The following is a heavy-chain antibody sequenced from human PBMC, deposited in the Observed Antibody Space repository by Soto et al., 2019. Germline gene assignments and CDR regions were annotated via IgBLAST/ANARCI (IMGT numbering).Heavy chain of an antibody. Sequence: EVHLVESGGGLVQPGGSLRLSCVESGFIFNSYSMNWVRQAPGKGLEWISYINSGSTSVFYADSVKGRFTISRDNAKNSLYLHMNSLRAEDTAVYYCASSASPDAYWGQGTLVTVSS. J-gene: IGHJ4*02. CDR3: ASSASPDAY. V-gene: IGHV3-48*01. CDR1: GFIFNSYS. CDR2: INSGSTSV. D-gene: IGHD1-26*01.